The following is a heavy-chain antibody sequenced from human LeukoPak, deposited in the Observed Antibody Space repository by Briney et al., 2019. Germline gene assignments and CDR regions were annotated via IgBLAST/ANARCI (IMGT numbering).Heavy chain of an antibody. Sequence: GGSLRLSCAASGFIFGNYAMHWVRQAPGKGLEWVAAISYHGRNIYYADSVKGRFIISRDNSENTLYLQMSSLTTEDTAMYYCAKGRGSYNALDIWGQGTVVTVSS. CDR1: GFIFGNYA. J-gene: IGHJ3*02. CDR3: AKGRGSYNALDI. D-gene: IGHD3-10*01. CDR2: ISYHGRNI. V-gene: IGHV3-30-3*01.